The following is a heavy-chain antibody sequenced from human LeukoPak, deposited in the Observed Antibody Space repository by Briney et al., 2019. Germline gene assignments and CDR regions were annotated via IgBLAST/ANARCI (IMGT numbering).Heavy chain of an antibody. J-gene: IGHJ3*02. CDR2: ISSSSSTI. V-gene: IGHV3-48*04. CDR1: GFTFSSYS. Sequence: GGSLRLSCAASGFTFSSYSMNWVRQAPGKGLEWVSYISSSSSTIYYADSVKGRFTISRDNAKNSLYLQMNSLRAEDTAVYYCARGSNWAFDIWGQGTTVTVSS. D-gene: IGHD2-8*01. CDR3: ARGSNWAFDI.